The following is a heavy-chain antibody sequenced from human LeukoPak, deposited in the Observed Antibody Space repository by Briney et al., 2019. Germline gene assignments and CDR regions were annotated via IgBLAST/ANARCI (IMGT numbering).Heavy chain of an antibody. V-gene: IGHV3-74*01. D-gene: IGHD3-3*01. Sequence: GGSLRLSCAASGFTFSSYWMHWVRQAPGKWLAWVSRINSDGSSTSYADSVKGRFTISRDNAKNTLYLQMNSLRAEDTGVYYDARDPPYDFWSGGKDYWGQGTLVTVSS. CDR1: GFTFSSYW. CDR3: ARDPPYDFWSGGKDY. J-gene: IGHJ4*02. CDR2: INSDGSST.